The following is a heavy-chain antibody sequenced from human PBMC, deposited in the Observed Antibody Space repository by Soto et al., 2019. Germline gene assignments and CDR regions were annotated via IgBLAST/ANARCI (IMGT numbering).Heavy chain of an antibody. CDR2: ISGSGGIT. D-gene: IGHD6-19*01. J-gene: IGHJ6*02. CDR1: EFTFSNSA. V-gene: IGHV3-23*01. Sequence: VGPLRHSCTASEFTFSNSAMNWVRQNPVKGLEWVSTISGSGGITYYADSVKGRFTISRDNSKNTLYLQMNSLRAEDTAVYYCAKDSVAGYYYYYGMDVWGQGTTVTVSS. CDR3: AKDSVAGYYYYYGMDV.